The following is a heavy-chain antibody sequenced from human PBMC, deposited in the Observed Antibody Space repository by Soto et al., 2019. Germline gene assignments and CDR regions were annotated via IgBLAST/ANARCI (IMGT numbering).Heavy chain of an antibody. V-gene: IGHV3-11*01. CDR2: ISSSGSTI. CDR1: GFTFSDYY. J-gene: IGHJ3*02. D-gene: IGHD2-8*01. CDR3: ASMVSSCTNGVCYKGLGAFDI. Sequence: GGSLRLSCAASGFTFSDYYMSWIRQAPGKGLEWVSYISSSGSTIYYADSVKGRFTISRDNAKNSLYLQMNSLRAEHTAVYYCASMVSSCTNGVCYKGLGAFDIWGQGTMVTVSS.